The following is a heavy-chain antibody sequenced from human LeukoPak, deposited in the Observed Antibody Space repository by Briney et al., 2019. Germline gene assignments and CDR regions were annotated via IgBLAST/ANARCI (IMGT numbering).Heavy chain of an antibody. CDR1: GFTFSSYS. CDR2: ISSGSSYT. Sequence: PGGSLRLSCAASGFTFSSYSMNWVRQAPGKGLEWVSSISSGSSYTYYGDSVKGRFTISRDNTKKSLYLQMNSLRAEDTAVYYCARDYDSIIWGQGTLVTVSS. CDR3: ARDYDSII. V-gene: IGHV3-21*01. D-gene: IGHD3-22*01. J-gene: IGHJ4*02.